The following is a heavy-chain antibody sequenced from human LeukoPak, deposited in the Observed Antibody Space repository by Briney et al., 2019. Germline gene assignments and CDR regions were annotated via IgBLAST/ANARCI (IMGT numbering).Heavy chain of an antibody. CDR2: IYYSGST. V-gene: IGHV4-39*01. CDR1: GGSISSSSYY. Sequence: HPSETLSLTCTVSGGSISSSSYYWGWIRQPPGKGLEWIGSIYYSGSTYYNPSLKSRVTISVDTSKNQFSLKLSSVTAADTAVYYCARARYSSSWATNIFDYWGQGTLVTVSS. CDR3: ARARYSSSWATNIFDY. D-gene: IGHD6-13*01. J-gene: IGHJ4*02.